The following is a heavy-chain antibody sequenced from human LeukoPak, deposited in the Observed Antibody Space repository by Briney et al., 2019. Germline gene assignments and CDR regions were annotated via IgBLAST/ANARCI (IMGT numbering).Heavy chain of an antibody. CDR1: GFTFSSYA. CDR3: DKGSPLDLGAGESYYYGMGV. V-gene: IGHV3-23*01. J-gene: IGHJ6*02. D-gene: IGHD3-10*01. CDR2: ISSSGGST. Sequence: GGSLRLSCAASGFTFSSYAMSWVRQAPGKGLEWVSGISSSGGSTYYADSVKGRFTISRDNSKHTLFLQMSSLRAEDTAVYYCDKGSPLDLGAGESYYYGMGVWGQGTTVTVSS.